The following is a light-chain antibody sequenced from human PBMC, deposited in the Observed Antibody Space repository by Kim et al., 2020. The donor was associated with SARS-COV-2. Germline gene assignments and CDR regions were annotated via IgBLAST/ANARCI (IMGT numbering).Light chain of an antibody. V-gene: IGKV3-20*01. J-gene: IGKJ2*02. CDR2: GAS. CDR3: QHYGTSPGT. Sequence: LSPGERATLSCRASQSISSTYLAWYQQKPGQAPRLLIYGASSRATGIPDRFSGSGSGTDFTLTNSRLEPEDFAVYFCQHYGTSPGTFGQGTKLEI. CDR1: QSISSTY.